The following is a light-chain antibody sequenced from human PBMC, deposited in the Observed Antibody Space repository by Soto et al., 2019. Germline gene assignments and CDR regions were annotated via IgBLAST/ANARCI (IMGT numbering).Light chain of an antibody. CDR1: TNDVGAYNY. CDR2: EVN. Sequence: QDVLPQPPSASGYPGQSVTISCTGTTNDVGAYNYVSWYQQHPGKAPKLVIYEVNKRPSGVPDRFSGSKSGNTASLTVSGLQAEDEADYYCSSFAVSNSFVFGTGTKVTVL. J-gene: IGLJ1*01. V-gene: IGLV2-8*01. CDR3: SSFAVSNSFV.